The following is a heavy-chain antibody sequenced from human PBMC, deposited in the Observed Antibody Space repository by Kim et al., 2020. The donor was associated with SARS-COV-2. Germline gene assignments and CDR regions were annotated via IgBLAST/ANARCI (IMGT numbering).Heavy chain of an antibody. CDR3: ARDASVRPYNYGVDV. Sequence: KPSLKSRVTISLDTSTNQFSLKLTSVTGADTAVYYCARDASVRPYNYGVDVWGQGTTVTVSS. J-gene: IGHJ6*02. D-gene: IGHD3-10*01. V-gene: IGHV4-59*01.